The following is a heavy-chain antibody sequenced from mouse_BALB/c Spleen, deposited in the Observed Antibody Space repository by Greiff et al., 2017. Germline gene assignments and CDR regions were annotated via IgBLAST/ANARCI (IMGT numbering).Heavy chain of an antibody. D-gene: IGHD1-1*01. Sequence: EVQLQESGPGLVKPSQSLSLTCTVTGYSITSDYAWNWIRQFPGNKLEWMGYISYSGSTSYNPSLKSRISITRDTSKNQFFLQLNSVTTEDTATYYCARSSPYYYGSTPWFAYWGQGTLVTVSA. CDR3: ARSSPYYYGSTPWFAY. J-gene: IGHJ3*01. CDR1: GYSITSDYA. CDR2: ISYSGST. V-gene: IGHV3-2*02.